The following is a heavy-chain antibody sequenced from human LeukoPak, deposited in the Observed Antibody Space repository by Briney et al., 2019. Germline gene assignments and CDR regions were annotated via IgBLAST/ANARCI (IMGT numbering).Heavy chain of an antibody. CDR1: GFTFSSYW. D-gene: IGHD2-2*01. CDR2: IKQDGSEK. J-gene: IGHJ3*02. CDR3: ARVSYCSSTSCIENAFDI. Sequence: GGSLRLSCAASGFTFSSYWMSWVRQAPGKGLEWVANIKQDGSEKYYVDSVKGRFTISRDNAKNSLYLQMNSLRAEDTALYHCARVSYCSSTSCIENAFDIWGQGTMVTVSS. V-gene: IGHV3-7*03.